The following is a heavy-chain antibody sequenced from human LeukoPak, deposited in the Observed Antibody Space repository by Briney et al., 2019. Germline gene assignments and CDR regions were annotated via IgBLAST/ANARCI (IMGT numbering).Heavy chain of an antibody. CDR1: GYTFTGYY. V-gene: IGHV1-2*06. Sequence: ASVKVSRKASGYTFTGYYMHWVRQAPGQGLERMGRINPNSGGTNYAQKFQGRVTMTRDTSISTAYMELSRLRSDDTAVYYCARGAAHYGSGSYYSPTAYYFDYWGQGTLVTVSS. J-gene: IGHJ4*02. CDR2: INPNSGGT. D-gene: IGHD3-10*01. CDR3: ARGAAHYGSGSYYSPTAYYFDY.